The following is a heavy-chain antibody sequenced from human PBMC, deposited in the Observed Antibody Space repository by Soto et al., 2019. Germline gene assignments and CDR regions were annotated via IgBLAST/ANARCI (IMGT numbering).Heavy chain of an antibody. CDR1: GASISGLY. J-gene: IGHJ5*02. CDR2: IYATGTT. V-gene: IGHV4-4*07. D-gene: IGHD1-1*01. CDR3: GRDGTKTLRDWFDP. Sequence: SVPQSLTYTVAGASISGLYGSWIRKSAGKGLEWIGRIYATGTTDYHPSHKSRVMMSVDTSKKQFSLKLRSVTAADTALYYCGRDGTKTLRDWFDPWGQGISVTVSS.